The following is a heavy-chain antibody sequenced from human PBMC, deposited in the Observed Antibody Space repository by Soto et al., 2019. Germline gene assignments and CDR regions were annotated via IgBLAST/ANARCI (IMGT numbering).Heavy chain of an antibody. J-gene: IGHJ6*02. Sequence: GDSLKISCKGSGYSFTSYWIGWLRQMPGKGLESMGIIYPGDSDTRYSPSFQGQVTISADKSISTAYLQWSSLKASDTAMYYCARTAAAGKYYYGMDVWGQGTTVTVSS. CDR3: ARTAAAGKYYYGMDV. D-gene: IGHD6-13*01. CDR2: IYPGDSDT. V-gene: IGHV5-51*01. CDR1: GYSFTSYW.